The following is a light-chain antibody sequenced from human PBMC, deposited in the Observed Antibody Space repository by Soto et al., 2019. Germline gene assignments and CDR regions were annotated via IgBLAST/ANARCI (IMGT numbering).Light chain of an antibody. CDR1: SSDVGGYNY. CDR3: SSYTSSSTYV. CDR2: DVS. J-gene: IGLJ1*01. Sequence: QSALTQPASVSGSPGQSIAISCTGTSSDVGGYNYVSWYQQHPGKTPKLMTCDVSNRPSGVSNRFSGSKSGNTASLTISGLQAEDEAEYYCSSYTSSSTYVFGTGTKLTVL. V-gene: IGLV2-14*03.